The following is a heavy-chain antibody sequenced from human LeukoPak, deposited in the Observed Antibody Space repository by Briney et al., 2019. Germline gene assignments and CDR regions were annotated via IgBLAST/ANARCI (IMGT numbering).Heavy chain of an antibody. CDR3: ARVPDAFDI. CDR2: IYYSGTT. Sequence: SQTLSLTCTVSGGSISSSSYYWGWIRQPPGKGLEWIGSIYYSGTTYYNPSLQSRVTISVDTSKKQFSLKLSSVTAADTAIYYCARVPDAFDIWGQGTMVTVSS. J-gene: IGHJ3*02. V-gene: IGHV4-39*07. CDR1: GGSISSSSYY.